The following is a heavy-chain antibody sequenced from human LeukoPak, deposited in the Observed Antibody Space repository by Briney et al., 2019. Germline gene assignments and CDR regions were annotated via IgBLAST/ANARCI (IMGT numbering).Heavy chain of an antibody. V-gene: IGHV3-66*01. CDR1: GFIVSHKY. Sequence: PGGSLRLSCAASGFIVSHKYMAWVRQAPGKGLEWLSIIYTAGNTVSAESVKGRFIISRDNSRNTVHLQRNSLRDDDTAVYYCARGQIDLLRNYFDSWGPGTLVAVSS. CDR2: IYTAGNT. CDR3: ARGQIDLLRNYFDS. D-gene: IGHD3-22*01. J-gene: IGHJ4*02.